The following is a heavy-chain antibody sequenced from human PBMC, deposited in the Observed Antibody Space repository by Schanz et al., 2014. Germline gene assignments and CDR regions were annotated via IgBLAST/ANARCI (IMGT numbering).Heavy chain of an antibody. J-gene: IGHJ4*02. CDR3: ARDRGYCSGGSCLTFDY. Sequence: QVQLAESGGGVVQPGRSLRLSCAAYGFTLSSYAMHWVRQAPGKGLEWVAVISYDGSNKYYADSVKGRFTISRDNSKNTLYLQMNTLRAEDTAVYYCARDRGYCSGGSCLTFDYWGQGTLVTVSS. D-gene: IGHD2-15*01. V-gene: IGHV3-30-3*01. CDR1: GFTLSSYA. CDR2: ISYDGSNK.